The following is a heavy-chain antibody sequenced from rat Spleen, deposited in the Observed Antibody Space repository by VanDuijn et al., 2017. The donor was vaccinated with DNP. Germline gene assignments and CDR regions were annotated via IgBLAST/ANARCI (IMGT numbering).Heavy chain of an antibody. D-gene: IGHD1-11*01. J-gene: IGHJ2*01. CDR1: GFTSSNYG. CDR3: ARDAGGPFDY. CDR2: ISTGGGNT. Sequence: EVQLVESGGGLVQPGRSLKLSCAASGFTSSNYGMHWIRQAPTQGLEWVASISTGGGNTYYRDSVKGRFTISRDNAKSTLYLQMDSLRSEDTATYYCARDAGGPFDYWGQGVMVTVSS. V-gene: IGHV5S13*01.